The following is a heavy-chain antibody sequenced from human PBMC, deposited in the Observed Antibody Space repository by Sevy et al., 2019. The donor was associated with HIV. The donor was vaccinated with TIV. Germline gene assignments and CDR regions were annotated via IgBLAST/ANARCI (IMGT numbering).Heavy chain of an antibody. J-gene: IGHJ5*02. D-gene: IGHD6-19*01. V-gene: IGHV3-11*04. CDR3: ARGSSGWYYSWFDP. CDR2: ISSSSSTI. CDR1: GFTFSDYY. Sequence: GGSLRLSCAASGFTFSDYYMSWIRQAPGKGLEWVSYISSSSSTIYYADSVKGRFTISRDNAKNSLYLQMNSLRAEDTAVYYCARGSSGWYYSWFDPWGQGTLVTVSS.